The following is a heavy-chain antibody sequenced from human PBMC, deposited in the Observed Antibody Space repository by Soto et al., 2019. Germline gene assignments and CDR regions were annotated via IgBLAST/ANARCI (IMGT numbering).Heavy chain of an antibody. D-gene: IGHD2-15*01. J-gene: IGHJ3*02. CDR3: APHVYCSGGSCQYDAFAI. CDR1: GITFSNYM. Sequence: EVQVLESGGGLVQPGGSLRLSCEASGITFSNYMMTWIRQAPGKGLEWVSTITAGGDGTYYADSVKGRFTMSRETSKHTLYLQMNSLRAEDTAVYYCAPHVYCSGGSCQYDAFAIRGQGTMVTVSS. V-gene: IGHV3-23*01. CDR2: ITAGGDGT.